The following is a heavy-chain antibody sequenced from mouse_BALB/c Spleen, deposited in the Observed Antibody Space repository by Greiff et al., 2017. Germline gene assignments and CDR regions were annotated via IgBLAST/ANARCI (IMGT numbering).Heavy chain of an antibody. J-gene: IGHJ3*01. CDR2: IYPGNSDT. CDR1: GYSFTSYW. D-gene: IGHD2-4*01. CDR3: TTSTMITTAWFAD. Sequence: VQLQQSGTVLARPGASVKMSCKASGYSFTSYWMHWVKQRPGQGLEWIGAIYPGNSDTSYNQKFKGKAKLTAVTSASTAYMELSSLTNEDSAVYYCTTSTMITTAWFADWGQGTLVTVSA. V-gene: IGHV1-5*01.